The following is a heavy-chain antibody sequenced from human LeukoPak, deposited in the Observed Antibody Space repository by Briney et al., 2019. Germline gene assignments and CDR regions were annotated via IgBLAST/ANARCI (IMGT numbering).Heavy chain of an antibody. Sequence: SGPTLVNPTQTLTLTCTFSGFSLSTSGVGVGWIRQPPGKALEWLALIYWDDDKLYSPSLKNRLTITKDTSRNQVVLTMTIMDPVDTATYFCAQERPIEIAGPHRAFDPWGQGTLVTVSS. CDR3: AQERPIEIAGPHRAFDP. J-gene: IGHJ5*02. D-gene: IGHD6-13*01. CDR1: GFSLSTSGVG. V-gene: IGHV2-5*02. CDR2: IYWDDDK.